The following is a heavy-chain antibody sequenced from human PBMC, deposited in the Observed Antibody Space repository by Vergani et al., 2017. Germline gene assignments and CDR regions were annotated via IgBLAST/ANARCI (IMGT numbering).Heavy chain of an antibody. J-gene: IGHJ5*02. V-gene: IGHV1-46*03. CDR3: ARSWACSSTSCPNWFDP. Sequence: QVQLVQSGAEVKKPGASVKVSCKASGYTFTSYYMHWVRQAPGQGLEWMGIINPSGGSTSYAQKFQGRVTMTRDTSTSTVYMELSSLRSEDTAVYYCARSWACSSTSCPNWFDPWGQGTLVTVSS. CDR2: INPSGGST. D-gene: IGHD2-2*01. CDR1: GYTFTSYY.